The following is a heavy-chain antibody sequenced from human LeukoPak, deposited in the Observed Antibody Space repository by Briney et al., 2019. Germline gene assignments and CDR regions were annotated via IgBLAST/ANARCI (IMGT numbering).Heavy chain of an antibody. Sequence: GGSLRLSCAASGFTFGNYWMSWVRQAPGKGPEWVAYINMDGSEKYYVDSVKGRFTISRDNAKNSPYMQMNSLKAEDTAVYYCSRDTVTYWGPGTLVTVSS. CDR2: INMDGSEK. CDR3: SRDTVTY. D-gene: IGHD4-17*01. V-gene: IGHV3-7*01. CDR1: GFTFGNYW. J-gene: IGHJ4*02.